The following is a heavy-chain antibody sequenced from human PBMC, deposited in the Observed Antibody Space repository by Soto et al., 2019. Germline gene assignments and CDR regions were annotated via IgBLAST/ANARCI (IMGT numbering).Heavy chain of an antibody. CDR2: IWYDRSHK. CDR3: ARPRYSGDDPDALEI. J-gene: IGHJ3*02. V-gene: IGHV3-33*01. D-gene: IGHD5-12*01. Sequence: QVHLVESGGAVVQPGTSLRLSCTASGFTFSSYRMHWVRQAPGKGLEWVAIIWYDRSHKFYVDSVKGRFAVSRDNSKNTVYLQMNSLTGEDTAVYYCARPRYSGDDPDALEIWGRGTLVTISS. CDR1: GFTFSSYR.